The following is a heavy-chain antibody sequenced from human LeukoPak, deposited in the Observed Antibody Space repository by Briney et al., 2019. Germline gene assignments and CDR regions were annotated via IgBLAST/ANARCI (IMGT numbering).Heavy chain of an antibody. J-gene: IGHJ4*02. CDR2: IKNKADRGEI. V-gene: IGHV3-15*07. CDR1: GFSFSDTY. CDR3: TTESSGSLPY. D-gene: IGHD1-26*01. Sequence: WGSLRRYCAASGFSFSDTYINWVRQIPGTGLEWVGLIKNKADRGEIEYAAPVKDRFTISRDDSKNTVYLQMSSLKTEDTAVYYCTTESSGSLPYWGQGTLVTVSS.